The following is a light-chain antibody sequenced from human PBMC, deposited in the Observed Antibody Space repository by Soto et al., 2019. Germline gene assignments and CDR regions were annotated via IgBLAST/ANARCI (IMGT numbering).Light chain of an antibody. Sequence: EIVLTQSPGTLSLSPGERATLSCRASQSVSSTYLAWYQQKPGQAPRLLIYGASSRATGIPDRFSGSGSGTDFILTISRLEPEDFAVFYCQHFRSSLWTFGQGTKLDIK. CDR1: QSVSSTY. J-gene: IGKJ1*01. CDR2: GAS. V-gene: IGKV3-20*01. CDR3: QHFRSSLWT.